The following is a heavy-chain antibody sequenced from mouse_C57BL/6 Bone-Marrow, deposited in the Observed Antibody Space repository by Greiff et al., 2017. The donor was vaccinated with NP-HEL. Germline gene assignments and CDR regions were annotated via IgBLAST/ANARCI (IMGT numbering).Heavy chain of an antibody. CDR3: ARPPIGLSLFDY. CDR2: IDPSDSYT. J-gene: IGHJ2*01. Sequence: VQLQQPGAELVRPGTSVKLSCKASGYTFTSYWMHWVKQRPGQGLEWIGVIDPSDSYTNYNQKFKGKATSTVDTSSSTAYMQLSSLTSEDSAVYYCARPPIGLSLFDYWGQGTTLTVSS. CDR1: GYTFTSYW. V-gene: IGHV1-59*01. D-gene: IGHD2-14*01.